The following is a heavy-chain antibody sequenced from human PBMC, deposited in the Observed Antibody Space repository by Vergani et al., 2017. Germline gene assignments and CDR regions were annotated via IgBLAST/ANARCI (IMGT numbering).Heavy chain of an antibody. V-gene: IGHV3-33*01. CDR3: ARDLRLLYKRFDP. CDR2: TWYDGNNK. Sequence: QVQLVESGGGVVQPGRSLRLSCAASGFTFNQYGMHWVRQAPGKGLEWVAVTWYDGNNKQYADSVKGRFTISRDNSKSTMYLQMNSLRDEDTGVYYCARDLRLLYKRFDPWGQGNLVTVSS. CDR1: GFTFNQYG. D-gene: IGHD3-10*01. J-gene: IGHJ5*02.